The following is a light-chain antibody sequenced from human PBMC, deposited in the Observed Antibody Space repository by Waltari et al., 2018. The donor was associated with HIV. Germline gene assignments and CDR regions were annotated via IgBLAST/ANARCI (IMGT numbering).Light chain of an antibody. CDR3: GTWDSSLSIMV. J-gene: IGLJ2*01. Sequence: QSVLTQPPSVSAAPGQRVPIPFSGRTSNLRNGSVSLYQQVPGTAPKLLTYDNNKRPSGIPDRFSGSKSGTSATLDITGLETGDEADYYCGTWDSSLSIMVFGGGTKVTVL. CDR1: TSNLRNGS. V-gene: IGLV1-51*01. CDR2: DNN.